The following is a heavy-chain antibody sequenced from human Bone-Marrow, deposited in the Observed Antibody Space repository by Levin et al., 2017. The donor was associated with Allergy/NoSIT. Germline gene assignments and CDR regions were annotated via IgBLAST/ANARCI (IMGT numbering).Heavy chain of an antibody. CDR2: IKQDGSEK. J-gene: IGHJ4*02. D-gene: IGHD6-19*01. CDR3: ARQPSGLFDY. CDR1: GFTFSSYW. Sequence: GESLKISCAASGFTFSSYWMSWVSQAPGKGLEWVANIKQDGSEKYYVDSVKGRFTISRDNDKNSLYLQMNSLRAEDTAVYYCARQPSGLFDYWGQGTLVTVSS. V-gene: IGHV3-7*01.